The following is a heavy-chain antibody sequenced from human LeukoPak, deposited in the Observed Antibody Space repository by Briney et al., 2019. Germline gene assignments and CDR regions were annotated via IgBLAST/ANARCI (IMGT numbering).Heavy chain of an antibody. V-gene: IGHV3-30*02. Sequence: GGSLRLSCKVSGFIFSSYWMNWVRQAPGKGLEWVAVIWYGGSNKYYADSVKGRFTISRDNSKNTLYLQMNSLRAEDTAVYYCAKGGEPGYSSSWFDYWGQGTLVTVSS. CDR1: GFIFSSYW. CDR3: AKGGEPGYSSSWFDY. CDR2: IWYGGSNK. J-gene: IGHJ4*02. D-gene: IGHD6-13*01.